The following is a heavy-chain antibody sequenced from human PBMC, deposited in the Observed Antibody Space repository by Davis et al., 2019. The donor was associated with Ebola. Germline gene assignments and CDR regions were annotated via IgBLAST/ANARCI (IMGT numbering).Heavy chain of an antibody. Sequence: GEPLKISCKGSGYSFTSYWIGWVRQMPGKGLEWMGIIYPGDSDTRYSPSFQGQVTISADKSITTAYLRWSSLKASDTAMFYCARGTSLARNFDYWGQGTLVTVSS. CDR3: ARGTSLARNFDY. D-gene: IGHD1-14*01. V-gene: IGHV5-51*01. CDR1: GYSFTSYW. CDR2: IYPGDSDT. J-gene: IGHJ4*02.